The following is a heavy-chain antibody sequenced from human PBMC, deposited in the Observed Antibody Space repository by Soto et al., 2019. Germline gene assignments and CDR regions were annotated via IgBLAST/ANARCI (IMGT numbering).Heavy chain of an antibody. CDR1: GGTFSSYA. CDR3: AGGSGSYGYYYGMDV. CDR2: IIPIFGTA. D-gene: IGHD3-10*01. J-gene: IGHJ6*02. V-gene: IGHV1-69*13. Sequence: SVKVSFKASGGTFSSYAISWVRQAPGQGLEWMGGIIPIFGTANYAQKFQGRVTITADESTSTAYMELSSLRSEDTAVYYCAGGSGSYGYYYGMDVWGQGTTVTVSS.